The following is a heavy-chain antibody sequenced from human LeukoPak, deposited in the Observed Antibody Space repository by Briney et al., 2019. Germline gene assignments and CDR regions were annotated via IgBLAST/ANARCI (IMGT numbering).Heavy chain of an antibody. D-gene: IGHD2-8*01. Sequence: GGSLRLSCAASDFSFSSYAMHWVCQAPGKGLEWVAVISSDGSNKYYADSVKGRFTISRDNSKNTLYLQMNSLRAEDTAVYYCAKEGVLSYYFDYWGQGTLVTVSS. CDR3: AKEGVLSYYFDY. CDR1: DFSFSSYA. J-gene: IGHJ4*02. CDR2: ISSDGSNK. V-gene: IGHV3-30-3*01.